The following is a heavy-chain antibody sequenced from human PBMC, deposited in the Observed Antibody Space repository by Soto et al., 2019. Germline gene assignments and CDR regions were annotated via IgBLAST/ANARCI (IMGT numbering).Heavy chain of an antibody. D-gene: IGHD2-21*01. V-gene: IGHV3-23*01. CDR2: VSDNGGSRGGT. CDR3: ARAKAVVIAALDI. Sequence: GGSLRLSCKASGFMFNNSAMTWVRQAPGQGLQWVASVSDNGGSRGGTYYADSVKGRFTISRDNSKNTLYLQLDSLTGADTAVYCCARAKAVVIAALDIWGQGTMVTVSS. J-gene: IGHJ3*02. CDR1: GFMFNNSA.